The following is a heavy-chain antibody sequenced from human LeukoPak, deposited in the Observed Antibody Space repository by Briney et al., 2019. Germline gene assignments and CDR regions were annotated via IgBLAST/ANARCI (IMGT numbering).Heavy chain of an antibody. V-gene: IGHV4-4*07. CDR3: ARDGYYDFWSGYNYYYYYMDV. Sequence: SETLSLTCTVSGGSISSYYWSWIRQPAGKGPEWIGRIYTSGSTNYNPSLKSRVTMSVDTSKNQFSLKLSSVTAADTAVYYCARDGYYDFWSGYNYYYYYMDVWGKGTTVTVSS. CDR2: IYTSGST. J-gene: IGHJ6*03. CDR1: GGSISSYY. D-gene: IGHD3-3*01.